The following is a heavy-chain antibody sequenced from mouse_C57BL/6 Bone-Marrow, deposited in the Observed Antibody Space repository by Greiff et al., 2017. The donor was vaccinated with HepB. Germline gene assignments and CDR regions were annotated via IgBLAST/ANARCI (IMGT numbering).Heavy chain of an antibody. Sequence: QVQLQQPGAELVKPGASVKLSCKASGYTFTSYWMHWVKQRPGQGLEWIGMIHPNSGSTNYNEKFKSKATLTVDKSSSTAYMQLSSLTSEDSAVYYCAREAYYSNYGTSFGDWGQGTTLTVSS. J-gene: IGHJ2*01. D-gene: IGHD2-5*01. CDR1: GYTFTSYW. V-gene: IGHV1-64*01. CDR2: IHPNSGST. CDR3: AREAYYSNYGTSFGD.